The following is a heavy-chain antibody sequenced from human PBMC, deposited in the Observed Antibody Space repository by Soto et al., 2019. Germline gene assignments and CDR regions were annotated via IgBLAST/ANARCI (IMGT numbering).Heavy chain of an antibody. D-gene: IGHD3-3*01. Sequence: ASVKVSCKASGYTFTSYGISWVRQAPGQGREWMGWISAYNGNTNYAQKLQGRVTMTTDTSTTTAYMELRSLRSDDTAVYYCARDFWSGYEPTYGMDVWGPGTTVTVSS. CDR3: ARDFWSGYEPTYGMDV. V-gene: IGHV1-18*04. CDR2: ISAYNGNT. CDR1: GYTFTSYG. J-gene: IGHJ6*02.